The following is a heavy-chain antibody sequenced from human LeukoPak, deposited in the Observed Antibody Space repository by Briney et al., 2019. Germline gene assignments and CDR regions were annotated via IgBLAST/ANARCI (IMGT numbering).Heavy chain of an antibody. CDR3: ASLGYYYDSSGYSYYFDY. CDR1: GYTFTSYD. V-gene: IGHV1-8*01. J-gene: IGHJ4*02. D-gene: IGHD3-22*01. Sequence: ASVKVSCKASGYTFTSYDINWVRQATGQGLEWMGWMSPNSGNTGYAQKFQGRVTMTRNTSISTAYMELSSLRSEDTAVYYCASLGYYYDSSGYSYYFDYWGQGTLVTVSS. CDR2: MSPNSGNT.